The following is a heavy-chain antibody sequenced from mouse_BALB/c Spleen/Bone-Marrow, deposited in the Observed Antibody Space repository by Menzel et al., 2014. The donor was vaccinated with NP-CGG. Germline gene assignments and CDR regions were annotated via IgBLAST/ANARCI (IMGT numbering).Heavy chain of an antibody. CDR3: ARGWYSMDD. CDR1: GYTFSNYW. CDR2: ILPGNTNA. J-gene: IGHJ4*01. Sequence: QVQLQQSGAEQMQPGASVKISCKATGYTFSNYWIEWVKQRPGHDLEWIGEILPGNTNANYNEKFKGRATFTADTSSNTAYMQLSSLTSEDSAVHYCARGWYSMDDWGQGTSVTVSS. V-gene: IGHV1-9*01.